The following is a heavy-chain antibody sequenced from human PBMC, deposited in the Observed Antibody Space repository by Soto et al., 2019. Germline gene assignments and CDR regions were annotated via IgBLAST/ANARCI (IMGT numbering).Heavy chain of an antibody. CDR3: ARNNGGPPGHYMDV. J-gene: IGHJ6*03. D-gene: IGHD4-17*01. V-gene: IGHV1-2*04. Sequence: ASVKVSCKASGYTFTGYYMHWVRQAPGQGLEWMGWINPNSGGTNYAQKFQGWVTMTRDTSISTAYMELSRLRSDDTAVYYCARNNGGPPGHYMDVWGKGTTVTVSS. CDR2: INPNSGGT. CDR1: GYTFTGYY.